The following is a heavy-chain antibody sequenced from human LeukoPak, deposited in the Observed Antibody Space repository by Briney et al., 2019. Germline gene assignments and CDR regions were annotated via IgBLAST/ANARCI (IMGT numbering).Heavy chain of an antibody. CDR1: GYTFTSYA. V-gene: IGHV1-18*01. D-gene: IGHD2-21*02. Sequence: ASVKVSCKASGYTFTSYAMNWVRQAPGQGLEWMGWISAYNGNTNYAQKLQGRVTMTTDTSTSTAYMELRSLRSDDTAVYYCAREGVVTANLYYYYYYMDVWGKGTTVTISS. J-gene: IGHJ6*03. CDR2: ISAYNGNT. CDR3: AREGVVTANLYYYYYYMDV.